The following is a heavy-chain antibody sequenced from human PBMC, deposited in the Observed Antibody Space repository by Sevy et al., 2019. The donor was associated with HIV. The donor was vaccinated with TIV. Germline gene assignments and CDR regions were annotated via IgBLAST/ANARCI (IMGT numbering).Heavy chain of an antibody. CDR3: TRDQLTGYYDILTGSSSFDY. J-gene: IGHJ4*02. CDR1: GFTFGDYA. Sequence: GGSLRLSCTASGFTFGDYAMSWFRQAPGKGLEWVGFIRSKAYGGTTEHAASVKGRFTISRDDSKSIAYLQMNSLKTEDTAVYYCTRDQLTGYYDILTGSSSFDYWGQGTLVTVSS. CDR2: IRSKAYGGTT. D-gene: IGHD3-9*01. V-gene: IGHV3-49*03.